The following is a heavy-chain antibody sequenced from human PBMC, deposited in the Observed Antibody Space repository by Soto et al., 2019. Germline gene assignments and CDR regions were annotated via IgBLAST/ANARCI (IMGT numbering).Heavy chain of an antibody. V-gene: IGHV4-31*11. CDR3: ARSNYYDSSGYSFYYYYYGMDV. J-gene: IGHJ6*02. Sequence: SETLSLTCAVSGVSIDSGGYYWSWIRQHPGKGLEWIGYTHYSGSTYYNPSLKSRVTISVDTSKNQFSLNLSSVTAADTAVYYCARSNYYDSSGYSFYYYYYGMDVWGQGTTVTVS. D-gene: IGHD3-22*01. CDR1: GVSIDSGGYY. CDR2: THYSGST.